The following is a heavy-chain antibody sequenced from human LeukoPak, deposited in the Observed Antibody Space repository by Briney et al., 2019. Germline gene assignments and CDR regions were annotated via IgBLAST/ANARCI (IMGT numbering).Heavy chain of an antibody. CDR1: GGSISSYY. CDR2: IYYSGST. D-gene: IGHD4-17*01. Sequence: SETLSLTCTVSGGSISSYYWSRIRQPPGKGLEWIGYIYYSGSTNYNPSLKSRVTISVDTSKNQFSLKLSSVTAADTAVYYCARQNDYGDQYFGYWGQGTLVTVSS. J-gene: IGHJ4*02. CDR3: ARQNDYGDQYFGY. V-gene: IGHV4-59*08.